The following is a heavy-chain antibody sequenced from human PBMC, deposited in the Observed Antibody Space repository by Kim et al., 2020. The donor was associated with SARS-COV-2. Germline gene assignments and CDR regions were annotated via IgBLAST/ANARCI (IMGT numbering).Heavy chain of an antibody. D-gene: IGHD4-4*01. V-gene: IGHV4-38-2*02. CDR2: IYHSGST. J-gene: IGHJ4*02. Sequence: SETLSLTCTVSGYSISSGYYWGWSRQPPGKGLEWIGSIYHSGSTYYNPSLKSRVTISVDTSKNQFSLKLSSVTAADTAVYYCARAQRSNRKNFDYFGQGT. CDR3: ARAQRSNRKNFDY. CDR1: GYSISSGYY.